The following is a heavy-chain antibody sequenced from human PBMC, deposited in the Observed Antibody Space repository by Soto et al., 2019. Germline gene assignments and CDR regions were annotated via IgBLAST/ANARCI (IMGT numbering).Heavy chain of an antibody. V-gene: IGHV3-30*18. J-gene: IGHJ4*02. Sequence: QVQLVESGGGVVQPGRSLRLSCAASGFTFSSYGMHWVRQAPGKGLKWVAVISYDGTNQYYADSVKGRFTISRDNSKNTLFLQMNSLRTEAAAVYYCAKAGEEGVITCGGGWGQGTLVTVSS. CDR2: ISYDGTNQ. D-gene: IGHD3-16*01. CDR1: GFTFSSYG. CDR3: AKAGEEGVITCGGG.